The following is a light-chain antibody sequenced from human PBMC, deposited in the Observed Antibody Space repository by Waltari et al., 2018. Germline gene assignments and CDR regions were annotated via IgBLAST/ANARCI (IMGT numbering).Light chain of an antibody. Sequence: QSALTQPASVSGSPGQSLTLSCPGTSSAVGGYNYVPWYQQHPGKAPKLMIYDVSKRPSGVSNRFSGSKSGNTASLTISGLQAEDEADYYCSSYTSSSTPYVFGTGTKVTVL. V-gene: IGLV2-14*01. J-gene: IGLJ1*01. CDR1: SSAVGGYNY. CDR2: DVS. CDR3: SSYTSSSTPYV.